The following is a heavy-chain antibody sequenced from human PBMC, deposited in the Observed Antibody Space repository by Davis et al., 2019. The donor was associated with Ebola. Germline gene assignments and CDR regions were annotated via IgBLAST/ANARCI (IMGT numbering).Heavy chain of an antibody. J-gene: IGHJ4*02. CDR1: GFTFSSYS. V-gene: IGHV3-23*01. CDR2: ISGSGGST. CDR3: AKDLTLWFGELDY. D-gene: IGHD3-10*01. Sequence: GESLKISCAASGFTFSSYSMNWVRQAPGKGLEWVSAISGSGGSTYYADSVKGRFTISRDNSKNTLYLQMNSLRAEDTAVYYCAKDLTLWFGELDYWGQGTLVTVSS.